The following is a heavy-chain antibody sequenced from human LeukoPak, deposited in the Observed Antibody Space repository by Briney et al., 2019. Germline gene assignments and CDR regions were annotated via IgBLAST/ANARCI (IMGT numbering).Heavy chain of an antibody. CDR3: ARAGGTYYGIAFDI. Sequence: PGGSLRLSCAASGFTFSTYAFHWVRQAPGKGLEWVANIKQDGSEKYYVDSVKGRFTISRDNAKNSLYLQMNSLRAEDTAVYYCARAGGTYYGIAFDIWGQGTMVTVSS. CDR2: IKQDGSEK. J-gene: IGHJ3*02. D-gene: IGHD1-26*01. CDR1: GFTFSTYA. V-gene: IGHV3-7*01.